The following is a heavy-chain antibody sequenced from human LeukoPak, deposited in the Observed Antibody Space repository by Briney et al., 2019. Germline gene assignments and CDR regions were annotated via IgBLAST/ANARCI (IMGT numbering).Heavy chain of an antibody. V-gene: IGHV1-2*02. CDR2: INPNSGGT. CDR3: ARVVTAMVSFYYYYMDV. CDR1: GYTFTGYY. D-gene: IGHD5-18*01. J-gene: IGHJ6*03. Sequence: ASVKVSCKASGYTFTGYYMHWVRQAPGQGLEWMGWINPNSGGTNYAQKFQGRVTMTRDTSISTAYMELGRLRSDDTAVYYCARVVTAMVSFYYYYMDVWGKGTTVTVSS.